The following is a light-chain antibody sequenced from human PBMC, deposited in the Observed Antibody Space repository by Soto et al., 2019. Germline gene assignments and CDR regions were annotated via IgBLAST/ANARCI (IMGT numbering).Light chain of an antibody. V-gene: IGLV3-21*02. Sequence: SYELTQPPSVSVAPGQTARITCGGNNVGSKRVNWYQQKPGQAPVLVVYDDSDRPSGIPERFSGSDSGNTATLTISRVEAGDEADYYCQVWDSRTDHYVFGTGTKVTVL. CDR3: QVWDSRTDHYV. CDR1: NVGSKR. CDR2: DDS. J-gene: IGLJ1*01.